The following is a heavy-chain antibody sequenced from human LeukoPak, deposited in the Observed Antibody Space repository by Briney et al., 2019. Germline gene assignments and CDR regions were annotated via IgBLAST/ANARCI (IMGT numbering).Heavy chain of an antibody. V-gene: IGHV4-39*01. Sequence: SETLSLTCTVSGGSISSSSYYWGWIRQPPGKGLEWIGSIYYSGSTYYNPSLKSRVTISVDTSKNQFSLKLSSVTAADTAVYYCARLTLMPTIFRFDLWGQGTLVTVSS. D-gene: IGHD3-3*01. J-gene: IGHJ5*02. CDR2: IYYSGST. CDR3: ARLTLMPTIFRFDL. CDR1: GGSISSSSYY.